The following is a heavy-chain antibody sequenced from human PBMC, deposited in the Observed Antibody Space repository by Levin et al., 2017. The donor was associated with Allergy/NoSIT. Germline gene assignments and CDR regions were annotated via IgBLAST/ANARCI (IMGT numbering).Heavy chain of an antibody. CDR3: ARSYSSGWGYYFDY. CDR2: ISSSGSTI. J-gene: IGHJ4*02. D-gene: IGHD6-19*01. V-gene: IGHV3-48*03. CDR1: GFTFSSYE. Sequence: LSLTCAASGFTFSSYEMNWVRQAPGKGLEWVSYISSSGSTIYYADSVKGRFTISRDNAKNSLYLQMNSLRAEDTAVYYCARSYSSGWGYYFDYWGQGTLVTVSS.